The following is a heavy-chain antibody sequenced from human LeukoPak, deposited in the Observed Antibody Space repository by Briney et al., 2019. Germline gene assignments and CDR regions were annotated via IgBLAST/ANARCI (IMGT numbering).Heavy chain of an antibody. J-gene: IGHJ4*02. V-gene: IGHV1-2*02. CDR1: GYTFTGYY. CDR2: INPNSGGT. Sequence: GASVKVSCKTSGYTFTGYYMHWARQAPGQGLEWMGWINPNSGGTNYAQKFQGRVTMTRDTSISTAFMELSRLRSDDTAVYYCARNTATDLYYFDYWGQGTLVTVSS. CDR3: ARNTATDLYYFDY. D-gene: IGHD5-18*01.